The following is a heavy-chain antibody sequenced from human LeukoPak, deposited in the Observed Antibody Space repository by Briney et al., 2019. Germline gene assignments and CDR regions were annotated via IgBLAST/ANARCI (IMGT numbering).Heavy chain of an antibody. CDR3: ARMYDILTGTTYWFDP. Sequence: ASVTVSFKASGYTFTDYFMHWVRPARGKGVEGMGWINPNSGGTKYAQKSQGRVTMTRDTSISTADMELSRLRSDDTAVYYCARMYDILTGTTYWFDPWGQGTLVTVSS. D-gene: IGHD3-9*01. CDR2: INPNSGGT. V-gene: IGHV1-2*02. CDR1: GYTFTDYF. J-gene: IGHJ5*02.